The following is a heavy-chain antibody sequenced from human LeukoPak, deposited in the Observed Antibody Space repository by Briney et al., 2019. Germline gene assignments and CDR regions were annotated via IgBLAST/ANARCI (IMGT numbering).Heavy chain of an antibody. V-gene: IGHV1-69*04. CDR3: ARGVGGPSFDY. CDR2: IIPILGIA. Sequence: SVKVSCKASGGTFSSYAISWVRQAPGQGLEWMGRIIPILGIANYAQKFQGRVTITADKSTSTAYMELSSLRPEDTAVYYCARGVGGPSFDYWGQGTLVTVSS. CDR1: GGTFSSYA. D-gene: IGHD1-26*01. J-gene: IGHJ4*02.